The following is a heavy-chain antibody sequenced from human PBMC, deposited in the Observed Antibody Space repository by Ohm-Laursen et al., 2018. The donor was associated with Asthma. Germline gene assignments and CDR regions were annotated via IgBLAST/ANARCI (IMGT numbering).Heavy chain of an antibody. CDR1: GYTFTSYY. J-gene: IGHJ4*02. V-gene: IGHV1-69*13. Sequence: SVKVSCKASGYTFTSYYMHWVRQAPGQGLEWMGGIIPIFGTANYAQKFQGRVTITADESTSTAYMELSGLRSEDTAVYYCARPREYSSSWYRFDYWGQGTLVTVSS. CDR2: IIPIFGTA. D-gene: IGHD6-13*01. CDR3: ARPREYSSSWYRFDY.